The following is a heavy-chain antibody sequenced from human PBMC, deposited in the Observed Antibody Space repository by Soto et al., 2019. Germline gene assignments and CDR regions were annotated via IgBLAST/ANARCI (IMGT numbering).Heavy chain of an antibody. Sequence: QVQLHESGPGLVKPSHTLSLSCTVSGGSLSSGGYYWSWIRQHPGKGLEWIGFIYYSGSTYYNPSLKSRVKLSVNTSQNQFSLTLSAVTAADTTVCYCVIDTQRGYSGSFDYWGQGILVSVSS. J-gene: IGHJ4*02. D-gene: IGHD5-12*01. CDR2: IYYSGST. CDR3: VIDTQRGYSGSFDY. CDR1: GGSLSSGGYY. V-gene: IGHV4-31*03.